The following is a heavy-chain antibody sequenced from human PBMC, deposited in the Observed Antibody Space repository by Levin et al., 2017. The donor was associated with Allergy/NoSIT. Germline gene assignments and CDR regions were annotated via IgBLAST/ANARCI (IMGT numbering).Heavy chain of an antibody. CDR1: GYSFTSYW. D-gene: IGHD6-13*01. J-gene: IGHJ3*02. CDR2: IYPGDSDT. CDR3: ARRSVRQQLVLEAFDI. Sequence: HGESLKISCKGSGYSFTSYWIGWVRQMPGKGLEWMGIIYPGDSDTRYSPSFQGQVTISADKSISTAYLQWSSLKASDTAMYYCARRSVRQQLVLEAFDIWGQGTMVTVSS. V-gene: IGHV5-51*01.